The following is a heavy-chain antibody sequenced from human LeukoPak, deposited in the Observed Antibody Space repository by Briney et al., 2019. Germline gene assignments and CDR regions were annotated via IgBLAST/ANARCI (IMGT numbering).Heavy chain of an antibody. Sequence: LETLSLTCTVSGGSISSYYWSWIRQPPGKGLEWIGYIYYSGSTNYNPSLKSRVTISVDTSKNQFSLKLSSVTAADTAVYYCARGGGLGAYYYYMDVWGKGTTVTVSS. CDR3: ARGGGLGAYYYYMDV. D-gene: IGHD1-26*01. CDR1: GGSISSYY. J-gene: IGHJ6*03. V-gene: IGHV4-59*01. CDR2: IYYSGST.